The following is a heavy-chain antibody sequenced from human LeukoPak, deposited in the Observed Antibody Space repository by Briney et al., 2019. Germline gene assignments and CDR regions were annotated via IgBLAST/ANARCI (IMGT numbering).Heavy chain of an antibody. Sequence: GGSLRLSCAASGFSFISYGMHWVRQAPGKGLEWVGVISDDGRNKKYADSVKGRFTISRDNSKDTLYLQMNSLRDQDTAVYYCAKRPSDYGDYVTYFDYWGQGTLVTVSS. J-gene: IGHJ4*02. CDR1: GFSFISYG. V-gene: IGHV3-30*18. CDR2: ISDDGRNK. CDR3: AKRPSDYGDYVTYFDY. D-gene: IGHD4-17*01.